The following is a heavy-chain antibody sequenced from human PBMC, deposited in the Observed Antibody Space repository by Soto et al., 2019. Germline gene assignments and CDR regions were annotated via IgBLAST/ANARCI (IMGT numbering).Heavy chain of an antibody. CDR2: INPSGGST. CDR3: ARDQTTGYYYYYMDV. D-gene: IGHD4-4*01. V-gene: IGHV1-46*03. CDR1: GYTFTSYY. Sequence: ASVKVSCKASGYTFTSYYMHWVRQAPGQGLEWMGIINPSGGSTSYAQKFQGRVTMTRDTSTSTVYMELSSLRSEDTAVYYCARDQTTGYYYYYMDVWGKGTTVTVSS. J-gene: IGHJ6*03.